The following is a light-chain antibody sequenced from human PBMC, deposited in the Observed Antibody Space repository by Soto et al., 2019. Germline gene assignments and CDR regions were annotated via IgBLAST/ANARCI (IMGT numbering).Light chain of an antibody. J-gene: IGLJ2*01. Sequence: GITKQKITISCTGTASDVGGYNYVSWYRQHPRKAPKLMIYEVSNRPSGVSNRFSGSKSGNTASLTISGLQAEDEADYYCSSYTGSSSLVFGGGTKVTVL. CDR2: EVS. CDR1: ASDVGGYNY. CDR3: SSYTGSSSLV. V-gene: IGLV2-14*01.